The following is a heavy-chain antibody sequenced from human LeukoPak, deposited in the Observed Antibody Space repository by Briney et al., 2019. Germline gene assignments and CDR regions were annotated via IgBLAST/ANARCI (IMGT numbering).Heavy chain of an antibody. CDR2: IVPIFGIA. CDR1: GGTFSSYA. J-gene: IGHJ5*02. V-gene: IGHV1-69*13. CDR3: GIRVVPAAPFDP. Sequence: SVKVSCKASGGTFSSYAISWVRQAPGQGLEWMGGIVPIFGIANYAQKFQGRVTITADESTSTAYMELSSLRSEDTAVYYCGIRVVPAAPFDPWGQGTLVTVSS. D-gene: IGHD2-2*01.